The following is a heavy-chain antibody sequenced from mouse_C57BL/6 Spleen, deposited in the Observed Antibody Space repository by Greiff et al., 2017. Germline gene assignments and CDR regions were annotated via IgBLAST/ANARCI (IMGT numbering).Heavy chain of an antibody. CDR1: GYTFTSYW. D-gene: IGHD1-1*01. J-gene: IGHJ3*01. Sequence: QVQLKQPGAELVKPGASVKMSCKASGYTFTSYWITWVKQRPGQGLEWIGDIYPGSGSTNYNEKFKSKATLTVDTSSSTAYMQLSSLTSEDSAVYYCARRPGSSYEAWFAYWGQGTLVTVSA. CDR2: IYPGSGST. V-gene: IGHV1-55*01. CDR3: ARRPGSSYEAWFAY.